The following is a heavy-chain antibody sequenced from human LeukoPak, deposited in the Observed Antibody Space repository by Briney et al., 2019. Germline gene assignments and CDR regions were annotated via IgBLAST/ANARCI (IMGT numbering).Heavy chain of an antibody. D-gene: IGHD6-13*01. CDR2: IIPIFGTA. V-gene: IGHV1-69*13. Sequence: SVKVSCKASGYTFTSYGISWVRQAPGQGLEWMGGIIPIFGTANYAQKFQGRVTITADESTSTAYMELSSLRSEDTAVYYCAREGGDPYSSSCCAFDIWGQGTMVTVSS. CDR1: GYTFTSYG. J-gene: IGHJ3*02. CDR3: AREGGDPYSSSCCAFDI.